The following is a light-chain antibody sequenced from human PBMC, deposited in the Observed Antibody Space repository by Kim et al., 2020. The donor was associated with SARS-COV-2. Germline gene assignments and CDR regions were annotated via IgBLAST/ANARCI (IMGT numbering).Light chain of an antibody. CDR1: STDVGNYNY. CDR2: DVS. V-gene: IGLV2-14*03. J-gene: IGLJ1*01. CDR3: NSYTTISTYV. Sequence: QSITISCVGTSTDVGNYNYVSWYQQHPGKAPKIVIFDVSKRPSGASKRFSGFKSGNTASLTISGLRPEDEADYYCNSYTTISTYVFGTGTKVTVL.